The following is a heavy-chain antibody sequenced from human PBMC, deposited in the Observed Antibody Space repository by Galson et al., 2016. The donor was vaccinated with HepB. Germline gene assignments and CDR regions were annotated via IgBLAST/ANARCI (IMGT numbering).Heavy chain of an antibody. J-gene: IGHJ4*02. CDR2: IDGPTPNT. D-gene: IGHD6-19*01. V-gene: IGHV3-23*01. CDR1: GFTFRNYA. Sequence: SLRLSCAASGFTFRNYALSWVRRAPGKGLEWVSHIDGPTPNTHYADSVRGRFSIYRDNSRDTLYLQMGSLTAEDSAIYYCTTWLSHHFDYWGQGTRVTVSP. CDR3: TTWLSHHFDY.